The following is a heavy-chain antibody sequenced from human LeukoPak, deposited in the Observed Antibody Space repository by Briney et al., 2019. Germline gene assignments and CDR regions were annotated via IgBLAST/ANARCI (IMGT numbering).Heavy chain of an antibody. CDR1: GYSFTSYG. CDR3: ARSKEILTGYYPSPFDY. D-gene: IGHD3-9*01. J-gene: IGHJ4*02. V-gene: IGHV1-18*01. CDR2: ISAYNGNT. Sequence: ASVKVSCKASGYSFTSYGISWVRQAPGQGLEWMGWISAYNGNTNYTQQIQGRVTMTTDTFTTTAYMELRSLRSDDTAVYYCARSKEILTGYYPSPFDYWGQGTLVTVS.